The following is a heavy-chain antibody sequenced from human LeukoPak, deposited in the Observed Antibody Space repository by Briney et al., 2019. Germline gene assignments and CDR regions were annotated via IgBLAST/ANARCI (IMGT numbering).Heavy chain of an antibody. D-gene: IGHD6-13*01. V-gene: IGHV3-23*01. CDR1: GFTFSSYA. Sequence: PGGSLRLSCAASGFTFSSYAMSWVRQAPGKGLEWVSAISGSGGSTYYADSVKGRFTISRDNSKNTLYLQMNSLRAEDTAVYYCAKGGKGVRGTAATQGGFQHWGQGTLVTVSS. CDR2: ISGSGGST. CDR3: AKGGKGVRGTAATQGGFQH. J-gene: IGHJ1*01.